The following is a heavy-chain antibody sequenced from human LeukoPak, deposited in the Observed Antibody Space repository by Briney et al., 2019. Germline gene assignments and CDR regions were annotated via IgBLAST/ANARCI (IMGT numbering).Heavy chain of an antibody. CDR1: GYSIRSGYY. Sequence: NSSETLSLTCTVSGYSIRSGYYWGWIRQPPGKGLEWIGYIYYSGSTNYNPSLKSRVTISVDTSKNQFSLKLSSVTAADTAVYYCARGRYSGYDTTSPFDIWGQGTMVTVSS. J-gene: IGHJ3*02. CDR3: ARGRYSGYDTTSPFDI. CDR2: IYYSGST. V-gene: IGHV4-38-2*02. D-gene: IGHD5-12*01.